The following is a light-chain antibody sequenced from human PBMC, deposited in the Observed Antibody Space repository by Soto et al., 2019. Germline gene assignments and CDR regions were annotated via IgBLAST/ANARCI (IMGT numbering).Light chain of an antibody. V-gene: IGKV3-11*01. Sequence: VMTQSPSTLSVSLGDRATLSCRASQSVSSYLAWYQQKPGQAPRLLIYDASNRATGIPARFSGSGSGTDFTLTISSLEPEDFAVYYCQQRSNWPPLTFGQGTRLEIK. CDR3: QQRSNWPPLT. J-gene: IGKJ5*01. CDR1: QSVSSY. CDR2: DAS.